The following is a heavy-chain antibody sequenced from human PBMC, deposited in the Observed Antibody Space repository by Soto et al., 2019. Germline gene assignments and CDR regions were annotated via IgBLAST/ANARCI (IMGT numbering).Heavy chain of an antibody. CDR3: AREDILGVRSFDY. V-gene: IGHV3-48*02. D-gene: IGHD3-9*01. CDR2: ISSGSKTI. J-gene: IGHJ4*02. CDR1: GFTFSGYS. Sequence: PGGSLRLSCAASGFTFSGYSVNWVRHAPGKGLEWVSYISSGSKTIYYAESVKGRFTVSRDNARNSQYLQMDSLRDEDTAVYYCAREDILGVRSFDYWGQGTLVTVSS.